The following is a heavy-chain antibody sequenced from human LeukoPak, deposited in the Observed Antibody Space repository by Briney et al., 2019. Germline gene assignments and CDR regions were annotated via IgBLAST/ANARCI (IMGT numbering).Heavy chain of an antibody. V-gene: IGHV4-59*01. CDR3: AREDSGYDYSPFYY. Sequence: SEALSLTCTVSGGSISNYYWSWIRQPPGKGLEWIGYIYHTGSTSYNPSLKSRVIMSVETSQNQFSLKVRSVTAADTAVYYCAREDSGYDYSPFYYWGQGILVTVSS. CDR2: IYHTGST. D-gene: IGHD5-12*01. CDR1: GGSISNYY. J-gene: IGHJ4*02.